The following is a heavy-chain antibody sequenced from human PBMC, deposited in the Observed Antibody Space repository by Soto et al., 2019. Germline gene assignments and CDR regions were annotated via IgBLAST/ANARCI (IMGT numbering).Heavy chain of an antibody. CDR1: GFTFSDHY. CDR3: ARIKIPAAMSGLYYYYMDV. CDR2: ISSSGSTI. D-gene: IGHD2-2*01. V-gene: IGHV3-11*01. Sequence: QVQLVESGGGLVKPGGSLRLSCAVSGFTFSDHYMSWIRQAAGMGLELVSYISSSGSTIYYGDSVKGRFTISRDKAKNSLYLQMNRLRAEDTAIYYCARIKIPAAMSGLYYYYMDVWGKGTTVNVSS. J-gene: IGHJ6*03.